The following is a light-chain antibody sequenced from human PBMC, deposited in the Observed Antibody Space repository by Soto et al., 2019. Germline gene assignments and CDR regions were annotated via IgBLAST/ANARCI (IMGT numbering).Light chain of an antibody. V-gene: IGLV1-40*01. Sequence: QSALTQPPSVSGAPGQRVTISRTGSSSNIGAGYDVHWYQQLPGTAPKLLIYGNSNRPSGVPDRLSGSKSGTSASLAITGLQAEDEADYYCQSYDSSLSGSYVFGTGTKV. CDR2: GNS. CDR1: SSNIGAGYD. J-gene: IGLJ1*01. CDR3: QSYDSSLSGSYV.